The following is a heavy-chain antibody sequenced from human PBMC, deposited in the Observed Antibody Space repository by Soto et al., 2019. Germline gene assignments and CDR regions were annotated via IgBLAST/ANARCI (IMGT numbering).Heavy chain of an antibody. CDR3: ATAEVDY. Sequence: SLRLSCAASGFNFGNNWMHWVRQAPGKGLEWVSRMNSDGRTTNYADSVKGRFTVSRDNAKNTLYLQMNSLRAEDTAVYYCATAEVDYWGPGTLVTVSS. CDR1: GFNFGNNW. CDR2: MNSDGRTT. J-gene: IGHJ4*02. V-gene: IGHV3-74*01.